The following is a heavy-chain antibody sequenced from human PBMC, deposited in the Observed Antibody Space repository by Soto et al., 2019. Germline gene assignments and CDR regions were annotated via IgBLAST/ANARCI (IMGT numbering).Heavy chain of an antibody. V-gene: IGHV4-30-2*01. Sequence: NPSETLSLTCVVSCVSISSGGYSWSWIRQPPGKGLEWIGNIYHSGSTYYKPSLKSRVTISVDRSKKQISLKLSSVTAADTAVYYCARGGDYYGSGSYSVFDIWGQGTMVTVSS. CDR2: IYHSGST. CDR1: CVSISSGGYS. D-gene: IGHD3-10*01. J-gene: IGHJ3*02. CDR3: ARGGDYYGSGSYSVFDI.